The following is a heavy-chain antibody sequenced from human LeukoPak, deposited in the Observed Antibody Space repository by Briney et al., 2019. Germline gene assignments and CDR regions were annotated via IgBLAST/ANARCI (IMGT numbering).Heavy chain of an antibody. D-gene: IGHD2-21*02. CDR1: GYTFTGYY. V-gene: IGHV1-2*02. CDR2: INPNSGGT. CDR3: AREGGGDCLDCGLWY. Sequence: ASVKVSCKASGYTFTGYYMHWVRQAPGQGLEWMGWINPNSGGTNYAQKFQGRVTMTRDTSISTAYMELSRLRSDDTAVYYCAREGGGDCLDCGLWYWGQGTLVTVSS. J-gene: IGHJ4*02.